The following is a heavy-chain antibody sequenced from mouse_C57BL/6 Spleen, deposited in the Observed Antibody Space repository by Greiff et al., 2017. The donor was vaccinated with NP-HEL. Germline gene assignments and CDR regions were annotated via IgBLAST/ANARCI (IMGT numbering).Heavy chain of an antibody. Sequence: QVQLQQPGAELVKPGASVKLSCKASGYTFTSYWMHWVKQRPGQGLEWIGMIHPNSGSTNYNEKFKSKATLTVDKSSSTAYMQLSSLTSEDSAVYYCARGATVVATGFDYWGQGTTLTVSS. CDR1: GYTFTSYW. J-gene: IGHJ2*01. V-gene: IGHV1-64*01. CDR2: IHPNSGST. CDR3: ARGATVVATGFDY. D-gene: IGHD1-1*01.